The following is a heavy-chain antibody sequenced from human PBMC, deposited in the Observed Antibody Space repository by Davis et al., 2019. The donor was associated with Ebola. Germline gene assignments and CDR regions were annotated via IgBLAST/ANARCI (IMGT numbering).Heavy chain of an antibody. Sequence: ASVKVSCKASGGTFSRIGINWVRQAPGQGLEWMGWINTNTGNPTYAQGFTGRFVFSLDTSVSTAYLQITSLKADDSAVYYCARDIGEMALDYWGQGTLVTVSS. CDR1: GGTFSRIG. J-gene: IGHJ4*01. CDR3: ARDIGEMALDY. D-gene: IGHD3-10*01. V-gene: IGHV7-4-1*02. CDR2: INTNTGNP.